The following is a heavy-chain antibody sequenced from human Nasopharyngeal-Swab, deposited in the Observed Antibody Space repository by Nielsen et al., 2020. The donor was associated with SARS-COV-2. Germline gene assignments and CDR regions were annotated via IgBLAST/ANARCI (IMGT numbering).Heavy chain of an antibody. D-gene: IGHD6-19*01. V-gene: IGHV4-59*08. J-gene: IGHJ4*02. Sequence: PGKGLEWIGYIYYSGSTNYNPSLKSRVTIPVDTSKNQFSLKLSSVTAADTAVYYCARGDSSGWAFDYWGQGTLVTVSS. CDR2: IYYSGST. CDR3: ARGDSSGWAFDY.